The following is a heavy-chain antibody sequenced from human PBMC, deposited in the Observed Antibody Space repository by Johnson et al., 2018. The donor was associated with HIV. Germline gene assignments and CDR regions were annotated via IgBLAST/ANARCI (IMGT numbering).Heavy chain of an antibody. D-gene: IGHD6-13*01. CDR1: GLTVSNNY. CDR2: INSGGGT. Sequence: VQLVESGGGLVQPGGSLRLSCAASGLTVSNNYMTWVRQGPGKGLEWVSVINSGGGTYYADSVTGRFTISRDNSKNTLYLQMNSLRAEDTAVYYCAKDFIAAAGHDAFDIWGQVTMVTVSS. J-gene: IGHJ3*02. V-gene: IGHV3-66*01. CDR3: AKDFIAAAGHDAFDI.